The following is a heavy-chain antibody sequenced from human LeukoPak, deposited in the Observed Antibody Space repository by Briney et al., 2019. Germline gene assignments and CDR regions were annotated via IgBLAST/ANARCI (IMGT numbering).Heavy chain of an antibody. CDR3: ASLPGYSSGWYVDFDY. CDR1: GFTVSSNY. J-gene: IGHJ4*02. V-gene: IGHV3-66*01. Sequence: GGSLRLSCAASGFTVSSNYMSWVRQAPGKGLEWVSVIYSGGSTYYADSVKGRFTISRDNSKNTLYLQMNSLRAEDTAVYYCASLPGYSSGWYVDFDYWGQGTLVTVSS. D-gene: IGHD6-19*01. CDR2: IYSGGST.